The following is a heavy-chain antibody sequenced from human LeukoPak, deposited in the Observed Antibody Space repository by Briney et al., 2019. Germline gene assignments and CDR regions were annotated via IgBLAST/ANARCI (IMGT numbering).Heavy chain of an antibody. CDR1: GFIFSDYY. V-gene: IGHV3-11*01. J-gene: IGHJ4*02. Sequence: GGSLGLSCAASGFIFSDYYMSWIRQAPGKGLEWVSFISDGGRPLHYADSVKGRFTISRDNAKNSLYLQMNSLRDEDTAVYFCARRYCTPSSCYSDYWGQEALVTVSS. CDR2: ISDGGRPL. D-gene: IGHD2-8*01. CDR3: ARRYCTPSSCYSDY.